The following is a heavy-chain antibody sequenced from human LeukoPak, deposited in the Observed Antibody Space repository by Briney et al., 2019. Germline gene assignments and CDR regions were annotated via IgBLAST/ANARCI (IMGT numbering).Heavy chain of an antibody. V-gene: IGHV1-2*02. CDR3: ARDGLTVPAAPLGTWFDP. CDR1: GYTFTGYY. D-gene: IGHD2-2*01. J-gene: IGHJ5*02. CDR2: INPNSGGT. Sequence: EASVKVSCKASGYTFTGYYMHWVRQAPGQGLEWMGWINPNSGGTNYAQKFQGRVTMTRDTSISTAYMELSRLRSDDTAVCYCARDGLTVPAAPLGTWFDPWGQGTLVTVSS.